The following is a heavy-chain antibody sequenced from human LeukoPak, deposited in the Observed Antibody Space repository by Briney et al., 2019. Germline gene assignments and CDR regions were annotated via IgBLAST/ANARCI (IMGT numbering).Heavy chain of an antibody. D-gene: IGHD3-22*01. V-gene: IGHV4-59*01. CDR1: GGSISSDY. Sequence: PSETLSLTCTVSGGSISSDYWSWIRQPPGKGLEWIGYIYSSGSTNYNPSLKSRVTISVDTSKNQFSLRLNSVTAADTAVYYCARAYRYYDYSGYFDYWGQGSLVTVSS. J-gene: IGHJ4*02. CDR3: ARAYRYYDYSGYFDY. CDR2: IYSSGST.